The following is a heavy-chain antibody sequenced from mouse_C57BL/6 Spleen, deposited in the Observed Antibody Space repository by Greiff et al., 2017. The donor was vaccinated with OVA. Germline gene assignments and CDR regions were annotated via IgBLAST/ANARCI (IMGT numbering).Heavy chain of an antibody. D-gene: IGHD1-1*01. CDR3: ARSVYYYGSSYYAMDY. CDR1: GYTFTDYY. Sequence: EVQVVESGPVLVKPGASVKMSCKASGYTFTDYYMNWVKQSHGKSLEWIGVINPYNGGTSYNQKFKGKATLTVDKSSSTAYMELNSLTSEDSAVYYCARSVYYYGSSYYAMDYWGQGTSVTVSS. J-gene: IGHJ4*01. CDR2: INPYNGGT. V-gene: IGHV1-19*01.